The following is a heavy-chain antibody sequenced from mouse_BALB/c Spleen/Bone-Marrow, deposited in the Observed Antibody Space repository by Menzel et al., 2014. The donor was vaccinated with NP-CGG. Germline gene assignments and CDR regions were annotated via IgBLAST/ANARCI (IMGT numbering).Heavy chain of an antibody. J-gene: IGHJ2*01. V-gene: IGHV1-7*01. CDR3: ARYGNYGDYFDY. CDR2: INSSTGYT. CDR1: GYTFTSYW. D-gene: IGHD2-1*01. Sequence: QVQLQQSGAELAKPGASVKMSCKASGYTFTSYWMHWVKQRPGQGLEWIGYINSSTGYTEYNQKFKDKATLTADKSSSTAYMQLSSLTSEDSAVYYCARYGNYGDYFDYWGQGTTLTVSS.